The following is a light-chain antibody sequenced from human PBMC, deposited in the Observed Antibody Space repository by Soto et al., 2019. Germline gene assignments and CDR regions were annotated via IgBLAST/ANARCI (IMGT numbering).Light chain of an antibody. V-gene: IGKV1-5*03. CDR1: QSISSW. CDR3: KQYNSLYT. CDR2: KAS. Sequence: DIQMTQSPSTLSASVGDRVTITCRASQSISSWLAWYQQKPGKAPKLLFYKASSLESGGPSSFSGSGSATELPLTSSSMQPDDFATHHCKQYNSLYTLGPGTKPEIK. J-gene: IGKJ2*01.